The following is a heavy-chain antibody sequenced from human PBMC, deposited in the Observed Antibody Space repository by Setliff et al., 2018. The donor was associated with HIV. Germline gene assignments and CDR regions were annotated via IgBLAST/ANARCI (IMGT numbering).Heavy chain of an antibody. Sequence: WASVKVSCKASGYTFTSYGVSWVRQAPGQGLEWMGWISAYNRNVNYSQKVQGRVTMTTDTSTSTAYMEPKNLKSDDTAVYYCARVLDPGIAVATHAFDIWGQGTMVTVSS. D-gene: IGHD6-19*01. J-gene: IGHJ3*02. CDR2: ISAYNRNV. CDR1: GYTFTSYG. CDR3: ARVLDPGIAVATHAFDI. V-gene: IGHV1-18*01.